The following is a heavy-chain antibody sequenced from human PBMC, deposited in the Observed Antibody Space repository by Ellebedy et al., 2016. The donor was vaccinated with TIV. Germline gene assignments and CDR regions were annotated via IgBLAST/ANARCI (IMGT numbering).Heavy chain of an antibody. J-gene: IGHJ4*02. D-gene: IGHD5-24*01. CDR2: ISNNGGFT. Sequence: PGGSLRLSCSASGFTFSSYAMHRVRQAPGKGLEFVSAISNNGGFTYYADSVKGRFTISRDNSKNTLYLQMSSLRAEETAVYYCVKEGDGHNYDYWGQGTLVTVSS. CDR3: VKEGDGHNYDY. V-gene: IGHV3-64D*09. CDR1: GFTFSSYA.